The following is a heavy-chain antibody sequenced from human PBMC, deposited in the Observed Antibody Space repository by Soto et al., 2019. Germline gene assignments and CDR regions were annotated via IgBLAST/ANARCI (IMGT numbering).Heavy chain of an antibody. D-gene: IGHD5-12*01. CDR2: ISGSGGST. CDR1: GFTFSSYA. Sequence: PGGSLRLSCAASGFTFSSYAMHWVRQAPGKGLEWVSAISGSGGSTYYADSVKGRFAVSRDNSKNTLYLQMNSLRAEDTAVYYCARGLRGWLRSFDYWGQGTLVTVSS. CDR3: ARGLRGWLRSFDY. V-gene: IGHV3-23*01. J-gene: IGHJ4*02.